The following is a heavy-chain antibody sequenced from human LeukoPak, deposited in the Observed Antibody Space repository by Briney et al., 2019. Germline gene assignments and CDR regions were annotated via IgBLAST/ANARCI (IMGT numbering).Heavy chain of an antibody. Sequence: ASVKVSCKASGYTFTGYYMHWVRQAPGQGLEWMGWINPNSGGTNYAQKFQGRVTMTRDTSISTAYMELSRLRSDDTAVYYCARDLHRATATVVTRGWFDPSDQRTLVTVSS. CDR2: INPNSGGT. D-gene: IGHD2-15*01. V-gene: IGHV1-2*02. CDR1: GYTFTGYY. J-gene: IGHJ5*02. CDR3: ARDLHRATATVVTRGWFDP.